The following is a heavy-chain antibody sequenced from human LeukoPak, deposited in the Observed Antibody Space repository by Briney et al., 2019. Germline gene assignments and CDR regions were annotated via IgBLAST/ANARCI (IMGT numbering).Heavy chain of an antibody. D-gene: IGHD1-1*01. CDR1: GFTFSSFW. CDR2: IKFDDSEK. V-gene: IGHV3-7*04. CDR3: TRVTTNGYFEY. Sequence: GGSLRLSCAASGFTFSSFWMAWVRQAPGEGLGWVASIKFDDSEKHHVDSVKGRFTISRDNAEDSLFLQMNSLRAEDTAIYFCTRVTTNGYFEYWGQGTLVTVSS. J-gene: IGHJ4*02.